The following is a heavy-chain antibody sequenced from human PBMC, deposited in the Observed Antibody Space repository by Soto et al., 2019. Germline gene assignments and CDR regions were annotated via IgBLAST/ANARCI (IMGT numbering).Heavy chain of an antibody. CDR3: ASGAAMSLYYYDGMDV. Sequence: QVQLVQSGAEVQKPGSSVKVSCKASGGTFSSYAISWVRQAPGQGLEWMGGIIPIFGTANYAQKFQGRVTITADESTSTADRELSSLRSEDTAVYYCASGAAMSLYYYDGMDVWGQGTTVTVSS. D-gene: IGHD5-18*01. CDR1: GGTFSSYA. CDR2: IIPIFGTA. V-gene: IGHV1-69*01. J-gene: IGHJ6*02.